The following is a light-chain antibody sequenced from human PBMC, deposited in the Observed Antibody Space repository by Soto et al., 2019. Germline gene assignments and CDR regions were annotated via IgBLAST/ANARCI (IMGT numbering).Light chain of an antibody. V-gene: IGKV3-20*01. J-gene: IGKJ1*01. Sequence: EIVLTQSPGTLSLSPGERATLSCRASQSVSSSYLAWYQQKPGQAPRLLSYGASSRATGIPDRFSGSGSGTDFTLIISRLELEDFAVYYCRQYGSSRWTFGQGTKVEIK. CDR2: GAS. CDR3: RQYGSSRWT. CDR1: QSVSSSY.